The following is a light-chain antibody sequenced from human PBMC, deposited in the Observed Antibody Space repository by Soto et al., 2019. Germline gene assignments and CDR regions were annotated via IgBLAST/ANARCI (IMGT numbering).Light chain of an antibody. Sequence: EIVMTQSPATLSLSPGERATLSCRASQNINSNLAWYQQKPGQAPRLLICGASSRVTGSPAKFSGGGSGTEFTLTISSLLSEDVALYYCQQYNEWPPRTFGGGTKVEIK. V-gene: IGKV3D-15*01. CDR1: QNINSN. CDR2: GAS. CDR3: QQYNEWPPRT. J-gene: IGKJ4*01.